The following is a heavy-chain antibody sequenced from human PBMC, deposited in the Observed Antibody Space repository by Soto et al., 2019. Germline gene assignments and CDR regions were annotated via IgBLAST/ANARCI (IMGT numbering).Heavy chain of an antibody. CDR1: GYSFTSYW. CDR2: IYPGDSDT. Sequence: GESLKISCKGSGYSFTSYWIGWVRQMPGKGLAWMGIIYPGDSDTRYSPSFQGQVTISADKSISTAYLQWSSLQASDTAIYYCARPAYSNYGGYYYGVDVCHQRTTVTVSS. CDR3: ARPAYSNYGGYYYGVDV. D-gene: IGHD4-4*01. V-gene: IGHV5-51*01. J-gene: IGHJ6*02.